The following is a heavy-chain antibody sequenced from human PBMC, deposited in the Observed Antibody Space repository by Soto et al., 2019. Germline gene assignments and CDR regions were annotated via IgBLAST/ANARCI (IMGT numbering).Heavy chain of an antibody. J-gene: IGHJ4*02. CDR1: GFTFSNAW. CDR2: IKSKTDGGTT. CDR3: TTESRTYYDFWSGYHRVIDY. V-gene: IGHV3-15*07. Sequence: GGSLRLSCAASGFTFSNAWMNWVRQAPGKGLEWVGRIKSKTDGGTTDYAAPVKGRFTISRDDSKNTLYLQMNSLKTEDTAVYYCTTESRTYYDFWSGYHRVIDYWGQGTLVTVSS. D-gene: IGHD3-3*01.